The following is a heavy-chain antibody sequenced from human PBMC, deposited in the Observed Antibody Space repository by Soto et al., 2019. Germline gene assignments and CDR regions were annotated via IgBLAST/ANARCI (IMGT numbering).Heavy chain of an antibody. V-gene: IGHV4-34*01. CDR2: IHHSGST. J-gene: IGHJ4*02. Sequence: QVQLQQWGAGLLKPSETLSLNCAVYGGSFSGYYWSWIRQPPGKGLEWIGEIHHSGSTNYNPSLMSRVSISVETSKHQFSLKVSSVTAADTAVYYCVRGIGTTGPFPSLDFWGQGTLVTVSS. D-gene: IGHD1-1*01. CDR3: VRGIGTTGPFPSLDF. CDR1: GGSFSGYY.